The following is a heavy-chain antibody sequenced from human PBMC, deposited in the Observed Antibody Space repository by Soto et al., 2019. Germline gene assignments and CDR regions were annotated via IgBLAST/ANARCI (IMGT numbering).Heavy chain of an antibody. V-gene: IGHV3-23*01. Sequence: GGSLRRSCAASGFTFSSFAMSWVRQAPGKGLDWVSAISGSGGSTYSADSVKGRFTISRDNSKNTLYLQMISLRTEDTAVYYCARGFSAGKVSPPVFWCPESLVTVSS. CDR3: ARGFSAGKVSPPVF. D-gene: IGHD6-13*01. CDR1: GFTFSSFA. CDR2: ISGSGGST. J-gene: IGHJ4*02.